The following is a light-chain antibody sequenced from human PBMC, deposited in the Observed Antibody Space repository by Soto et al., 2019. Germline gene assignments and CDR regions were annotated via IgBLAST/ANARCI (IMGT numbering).Light chain of an antibody. CDR1: SRNVGGYNF. CDR2: DVS. V-gene: IGLV2-14*03. Sequence: QYALTQPASVSGSPGQSITISCIGTSRNVGGYNFVSWYQHHPGKAPKLIIYDVSNRPSGVSNRYSGSKSGNTASLTISGLPAEDEADHYCSSYTTTSTHLFGGGTKLTVL. CDR3: SSYTTTSTHL. J-gene: IGLJ3*02.